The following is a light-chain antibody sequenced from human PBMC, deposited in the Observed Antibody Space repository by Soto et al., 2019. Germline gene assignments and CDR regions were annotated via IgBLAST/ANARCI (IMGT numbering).Light chain of an antibody. CDR3: SSYTSSNTVV. CDR1: SSDVGRYNY. J-gene: IGLJ2*01. CDR2: DVS. V-gene: IGLV2-14*01. Sequence: VLTQPASVSGSPGQSIAISCTGTSSDVGRYNYVSWYQQHPGKAPKLMIYDVSNRPSGVSNRFSGSKSGNTASLTISGLQAEDEADYYCSSYTSSNTVVFGGGTKVTVL.